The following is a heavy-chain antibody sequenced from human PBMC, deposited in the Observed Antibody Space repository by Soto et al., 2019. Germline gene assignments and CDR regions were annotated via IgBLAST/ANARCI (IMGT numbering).Heavy chain of an antibody. V-gene: IGHV1-69*06. D-gene: IGHD6-13*01. CDR3: ARGGYSSTWSNLLDRSGLDV. CDR1: GGTFSSYA. Sequence: QVQLVQSGAEAKKPGSSVKVSYKTSGGTFSSYAISWVRQAPGQGLEWMGGIVPLFRTTNYAQKFQGRVTITADTSTYTVYMELSGPRSGDTAVYYCARGGYSSTWSNLLDRSGLDVWGQGTTVTVSS. CDR2: IVPLFRTT. J-gene: IGHJ6*02.